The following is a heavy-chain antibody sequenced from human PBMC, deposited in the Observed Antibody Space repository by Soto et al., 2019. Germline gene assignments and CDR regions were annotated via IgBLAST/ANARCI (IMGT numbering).Heavy chain of an antibody. Sequence: EVQLVESGGGLVQPGGSLRLSCAASGFTFSSYWMSWVRQAPGKGLEWVANIKQDGSEKYYVDSVKGRFTISRDNAKNSLYLQMNSLRAEYTAVYYCARALFGSYYIPYFQHWGQGTLVTVSS. CDR2: IKQDGSEK. CDR1: GFTFSSYW. D-gene: IGHD1-26*01. CDR3: ARALFGSYYIPYFQH. J-gene: IGHJ1*01. V-gene: IGHV3-7*03.